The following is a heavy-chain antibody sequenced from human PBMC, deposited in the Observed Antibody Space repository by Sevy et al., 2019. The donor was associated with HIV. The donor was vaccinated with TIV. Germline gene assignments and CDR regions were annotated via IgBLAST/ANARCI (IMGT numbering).Heavy chain of an antibody. CDR3: ARGSFCSSASCYSGGYHY. V-gene: IGHV3-7*01. CDR1: GFTFSSYW. CDR2: IKQDGSER. J-gene: IGHJ4*02. D-gene: IGHD2-2*01. Sequence: GGSLRLSCAASGFTFSSYWLNWVRQAPGKGLEWVANIKQDGSERYYVDSVKGRFTISRDNAKNSLYLQMNSLSAEDTAVYYCARGSFCSSASCYSGGYHYWGQGTLVTVSS.